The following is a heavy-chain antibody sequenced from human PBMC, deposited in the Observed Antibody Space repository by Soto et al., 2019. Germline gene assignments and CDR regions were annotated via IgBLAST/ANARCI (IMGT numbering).Heavy chain of an antibody. CDR2: ISGSGGST. V-gene: IGHV3-23*01. CDR1: GFTFSSYA. J-gene: IGHJ5*02. Sequence: GGSLRLSCAASGFTFSSYAMSWVRQAPGKGLEWVSAISGSGGSTYYADSVKGRFTISRDNSKNTLYLQMNSLRAEDTAVYYCSRNGYCSGGSCQYNWFDPWGQGTLVTVSS. CDR3: SRNGYCSGGSCQYNWFDP. D-gene: IGHD2-15*01.